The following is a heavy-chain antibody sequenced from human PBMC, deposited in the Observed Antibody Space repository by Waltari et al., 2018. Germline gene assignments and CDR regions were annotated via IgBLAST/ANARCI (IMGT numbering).Heavy chain of an antibody. V-gene: IGHV3-30*03. Sequence: QVQLVESGGGVVHPGKSLRLSCTAHGFSPSDKAMHWIRQAPGKGLGWVTISSWDGKNNYYADSLKGRFTVSGDNSKNTLFLEMFGLTPDDTAVYYCARGPLRYFDLWGRGTLVSVSS. CDR3: ARGPLRYFDL. CDR1: GFSPSDKA. CDR2: SSWDGKNN. J-gene: IGHJ2*01.